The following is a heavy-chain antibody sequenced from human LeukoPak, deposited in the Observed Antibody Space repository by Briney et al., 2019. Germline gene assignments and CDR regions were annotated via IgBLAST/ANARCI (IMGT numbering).Heavy chain of an antibody. V-gene: IGHV4-59*01. CDR3: ARGPGSGTYWAFDY. Sequence: PSETLSLTCTVSGGSISSYYWSWIRQTPGKGLEWIGDIYYSGSTNYNPSLKSRVTISVDTSKNQFSLKLSSVTAADAAVYYCARGPGSGTYWAFDYWGQGTLVTASS. CDR1: GGSISSYY. D-gene: IGHD1-26*01. CDR2: IYYSGST. J-gene: IGHJ4*02.